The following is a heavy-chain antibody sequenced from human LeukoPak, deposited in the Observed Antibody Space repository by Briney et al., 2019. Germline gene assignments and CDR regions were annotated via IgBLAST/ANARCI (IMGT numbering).Heavy chain of an antibody. Sequence: GGSLRLSCAASGFTFSSYAMHWVRQAPGKGLEWVAVISYDGSNKYYADSVKGRFTISRDNSKNTLYLQMNSLRAEDTAVYYCARDMFPLRYQNDRDNWFDPWGQGTLVTVSS. CDR1: GFTFSSYA. J-gene: IGHJ5*02. CDR3: ARDMFPLRYQNDRDNWFDP. V-gene: IGHV3-30*04. D-gene: IGHD3-9*01. CDR2: ISYDGSNK.